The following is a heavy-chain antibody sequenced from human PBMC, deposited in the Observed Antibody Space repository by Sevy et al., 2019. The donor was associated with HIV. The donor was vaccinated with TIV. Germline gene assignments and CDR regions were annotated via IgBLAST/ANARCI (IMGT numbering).Heavy chain of an antibody. Sequence: GGSLRLSCAASGFTFSSYWMSWVRQAPGKGLEWVANIKQDGSEKYYADSVKGRFTITRDNSKNTLYLQMNSLRAEDTGVYYCAKDYVIAGGYRSHFDHWGQGSLVTVSS. CDR1: GFTFSSYW. CDR3: AKDYVIAGGYRSHFDH. V-gene: IGHV3-7*04. CDR2: IKQDGSEK. J-gene: IGHJ4*02. D-gene: IGHD5-12*01.